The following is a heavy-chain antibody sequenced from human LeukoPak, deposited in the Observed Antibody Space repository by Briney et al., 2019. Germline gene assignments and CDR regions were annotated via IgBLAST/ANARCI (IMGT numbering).Heavy chain of an antibody. CDR2: ISSSGSTI. V-gene: IGHV3-11*01. D-gene: IGHD3-10*01. CDR1: AFTFSDYY. Sequence: GGSLRLSCAASAFTFSDYYMSWIRQAPGKGLEWVSYISSSGSTIYYADSVKGRFTISRDNAKNSLYLQMNSLRAEDTAVYYCARVVYGSGSHNWFDPWGQGTLVTVSS. CDR3: ARVVYGSGSHNWFDP. J-gene: IGHJ5*02.